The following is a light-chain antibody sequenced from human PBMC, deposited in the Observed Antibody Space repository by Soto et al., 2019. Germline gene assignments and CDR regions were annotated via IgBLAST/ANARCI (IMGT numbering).Light chain of an antibody. Sequence: EIVMTQSPATLSVSPGERATLSCRASQSVSSNLAWYQQKPGQAPRLLIYGASTRATGIPARFSGSGSGTEFTLNICSRQSEDFAVYYCQQYNNWPPWTFGQGTKVEIK. V-gene: IGKV3-15*01. CDR3: QQYNNWPPWT. CDR1: QSVSSN. J-gene: IGKJ1*01. CDR2: GAS.